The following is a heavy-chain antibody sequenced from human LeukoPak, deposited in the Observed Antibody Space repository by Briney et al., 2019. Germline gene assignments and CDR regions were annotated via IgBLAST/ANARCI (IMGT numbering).Heavy chain of an antibody. CDR2: ISGSGFTT. CDR1: GFTFSSYG. Sequence: PGGSLRLSCAASGFTFSSYGMSWVRQAPGKGLEWVSTISGSGFTTYYADSVKGRFTISRDNSKNTLYLQMNSLRAEDTAVYYCAKKGSGSYRNPFYYFDYWGQGTLVTVSS. D-gene: IGHD1-26*01. J-gene: IGHJ4*02. V-gene: IGHV3-23*01. CDR3: AKKGSGSYRNPFYYFDY.